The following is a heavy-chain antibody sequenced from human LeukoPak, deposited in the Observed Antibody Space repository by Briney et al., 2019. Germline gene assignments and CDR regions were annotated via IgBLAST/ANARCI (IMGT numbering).Heavy chain of an antibody. CDR1: GYSFTSYW. CDR2: IYPGDSDT. Sequence: KHGESLKISCKGSGYSFTSYWIGWVRQMPGKGLEWMGIIYPGDSDTRYSPSFQGQVTISADKSISTAYLQWSSLKASDTAMYYCARQYDSSGYYHHFDYWGQGTLVTVSS. CDR3: ARQYDSSGYYHHFDY. J-gene: IGHJ4*02. D-gene: IGHD3-22*01. V-gene: IGHV5-51*01.